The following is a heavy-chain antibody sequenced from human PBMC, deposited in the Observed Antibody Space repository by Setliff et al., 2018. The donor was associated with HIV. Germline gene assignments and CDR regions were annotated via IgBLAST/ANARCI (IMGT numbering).Heavy chain of an antibody. CDR3: ARGDYYDSSGYEGLGS. V-gene: IGHV4-34*01. Sequence: PSETLSLTCAVYGGSFSGYYWSWIRQSPGKGLEWIGEVSYSGNTNYNPSLKSRLNISVDKSKNQFSLKVSSVTAADTAVYYCARGDYYDSSGYEGLGSWGQGTLVTVS. CDR1: GGSFSGYY. CDR2: VSYSGNT. D-gene: IGHD3-22*01. J-gene: IGHJ4*02.